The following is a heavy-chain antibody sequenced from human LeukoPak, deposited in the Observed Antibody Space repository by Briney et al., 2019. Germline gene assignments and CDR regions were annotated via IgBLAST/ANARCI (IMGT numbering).Heavy chain of an antibody. CDR3: ASGIAAAGVHFQH. Sequence: SQTLSLTCTVSGGXISSGGYYWSWIRQHPGKCLEWLGYIYYSGSTYYNPSLKSRVTISVDTSKNQFSLKLSSVTAADTAVYYCASGIAAAGVHFQHWGQGTLVTVSS. V-gene: IGHV4-31*03. J-gene: IGHJ1*01. CDR2: IYYSGST. D-gene: IGHD6-13*01. CDR1: GGXISSGGYY.